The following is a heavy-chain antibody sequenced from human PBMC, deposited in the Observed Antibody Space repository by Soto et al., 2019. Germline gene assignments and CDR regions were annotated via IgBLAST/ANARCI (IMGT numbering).Heavy chain of an antibody. J-gene: IGHJ4*02. CDR3: ARAYEVDYFDS. V-gene: IGHV3-30-3*01. CDR2: ISYDGSNK. CDR1: GFTFSSYA. D-gene: IGHD3-16*01. Sequence: QVQLVESGRGVVQPGRSLRLSCAASGFTFSSYAMHWVRQAPGKGLEWVAVISYDGSNKYYADSVKGRFTISRDNSKNTLYLQMNSLRAEDTAVYYCARAYEVDYFDSWGQGTLVTVS.